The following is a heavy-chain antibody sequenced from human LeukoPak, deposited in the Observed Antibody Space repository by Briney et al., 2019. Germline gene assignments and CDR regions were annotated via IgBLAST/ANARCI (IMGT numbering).Heavy chain of an antibody. J-gene: IGHJ4*02. V-gene: IGHV4-30-4*01. D-gene: IGHD3-22*01. Sequence: TSETLSLTCTVSGGSISSGDYYWSWIRQPPGKGLEWIGYIYYSGSTYYNPSLKSRVTISVDTSKNQFSLKLSSVTAADTAVYYCARSDRPYDSSGYHYWGQGTLVTVSS. CDR3: ARSDRPYDSSGYHY. CDR1: GGSISSGDYY. CDR2: IYYSGST.